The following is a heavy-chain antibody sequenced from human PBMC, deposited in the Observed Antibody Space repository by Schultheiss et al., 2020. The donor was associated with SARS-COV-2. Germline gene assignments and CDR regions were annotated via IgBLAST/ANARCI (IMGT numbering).Heavy chain of an antibody. CDR3: ARVGHFYALDY. D-gene: IGHD2/OR15-2a*01. V-gene: IGHV3-30*03. Sequence: LSLTCAASGFTFSSYGMHWVRQAPGKGLEWVAVISYDGSNKYYADSVKGRFTISRDNSKNTLYLQMNSLRAEDTAVYYCARVGHFYALDYWGQGTLVTVSS. CDR2: ISYDGSNK. CDR1: GFTFSSYG. J-gene: IGHJ4*02.